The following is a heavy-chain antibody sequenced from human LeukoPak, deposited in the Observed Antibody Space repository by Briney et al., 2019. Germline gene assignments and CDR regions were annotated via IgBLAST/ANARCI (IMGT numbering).Heavy chain of an antibody. Sequence: PGGSLRLSCAASGFTFSSYAMSWVRQAPGKGLEWVSAISGSGGSTYYADSVKGRFTISRDNSKNTLYLQMNSLRAEDTAVYYCAKDGRRYCSSTSCSSFDYWGQGTLVTVSS. V-gene: IGHV3-23*01. CDR3: AKDGRRYCSSTSCSSFDY. CDR1: GFTFSSYA. D-gene: IGHD2-2*01. J-gene: IGHJ4*02. CDR2: ISGSGGST.